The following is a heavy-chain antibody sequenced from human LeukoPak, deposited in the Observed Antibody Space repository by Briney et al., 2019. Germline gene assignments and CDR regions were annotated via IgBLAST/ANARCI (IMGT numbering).Heavy chain of an antibody. CDR2: IYYSGST. D-gene: IGHD3-10*01. CDR3: ARLSYGSGSPFDY. CDR1: GGSISSSSYY. J-gene: IGHJ4*02. Sequence: SETLSLTCTVSGGSISSSSYYWGWIRQPPGKGLEWIGSIYYSGSTYYNPSLKSQVTISVDTSKNQFSLKLSSVTAADTAVYYCARLSYGSGSPFDYWGQGTLVTVSS. V-gene: IGHV4-39*01.